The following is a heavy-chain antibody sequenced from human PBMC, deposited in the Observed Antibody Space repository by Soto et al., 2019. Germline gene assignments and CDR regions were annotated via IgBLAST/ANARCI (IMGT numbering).Heavy chain of an antibody. V-gene: IGHV4-59*01. Sequence: SETLSLTCTVSGGSISSSSWSWIRQPPGRGLEWIGYIYNNGRTDYNPSLKSRVTISVDTSKNHFSLKLSSVTPADTAVYYRARARFCTSTSCYHYFDFWGQGTLVTVSS. CDR2: IYNNGRT. J-gene: IGHJ4*02. CDR1: GGSISSSS. CDR3: ARARFCTSTSCYHYFDF. D-gene: IGHD2-2*01.